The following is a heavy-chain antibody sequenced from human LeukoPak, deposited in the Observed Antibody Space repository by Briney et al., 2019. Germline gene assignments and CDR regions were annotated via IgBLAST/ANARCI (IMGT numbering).Heavy chain of an antibody. CDR3: ARVGLYSSCY. CDR1: GGSFSCYY. D-gene: IGHD3-22*01. J-gene: IGHJ4*02. V-gene: IGHV4-34*01. CDR2: INHSAGT. Sequence: SETLSLTCAVYGGSFSCYYWSWIRQPPGKGLEWIGVINHSAGTSYNPSFKSRVTISVDTSMNKFSLKLSGVTAADRPVYYCARVGLYSSCYWGQGTLDTVSS.